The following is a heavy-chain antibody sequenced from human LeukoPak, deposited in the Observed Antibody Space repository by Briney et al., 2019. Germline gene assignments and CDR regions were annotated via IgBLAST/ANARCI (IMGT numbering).Heavy chain of an antibody. CDR3: ARDRSVSARLFDY. J-gene: IGHJ4*02. CDR1: GDSISGYY. D-gene: IGHD6-6*01. Sequence: SETPSLTCTVSGDSISGYYWHWIRQPPGKGLEWIAYIFYSGSANYNPSLKSRVTISVDTSKNQFSLKLSSVTAADTAVYYCARDRSVSARLFDYWGQGTLVTVSP. V-gene: IGHV4-59*01. CDR2: IFYSGSA.